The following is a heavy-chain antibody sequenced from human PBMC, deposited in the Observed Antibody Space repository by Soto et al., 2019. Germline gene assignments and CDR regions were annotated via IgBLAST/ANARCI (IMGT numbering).Heavy chain of an antibody. CDR1: GDSITRSNFY. V-gene: IGHV4-39*02. CDR3: ARHKTTMLTVVSAFDP. J-gene: IGHJ5*02. D-gene: IGHD3-22*01. CDR2: IFYSGST. Sequence: ASETLSLICTVSGDSITRSNFYWGWIRQPPGKGLEWLGSIFYSGSTFYNPALKSRVTFSVDTSKNHFSLKLSSVTAADTAVYYCARHKTTMLTVVSAFDPWGQGTRVTVSS.